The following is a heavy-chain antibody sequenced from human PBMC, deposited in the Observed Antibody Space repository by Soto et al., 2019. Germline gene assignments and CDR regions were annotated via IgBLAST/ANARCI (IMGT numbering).Heavy chain of an antibody. D-gene: IGHD3-10*01. CDR3: ARREMSGAFDI. J-gene: IGHJ3*02. CDR2: IYSGGST. CDR1: GFTFSSNY. Sequence: EVQLVETGGGLIQPGGSLRLSCAASGFTFSSNYMSWVRQAPGKGLEWVSVIYSGGSTYYADSVKGRFTISRDNSKKPLYHQMNSLRAEDTALYYGARREMSGAFDIWGQGTMVTVSS. V-gene: IGHV3-53*02.